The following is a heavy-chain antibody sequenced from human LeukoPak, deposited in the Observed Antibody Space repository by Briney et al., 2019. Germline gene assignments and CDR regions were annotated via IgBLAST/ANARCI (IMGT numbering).Heavy chain of an antibody. CDR1: GFTFSDYH. CDR3: AKGRPTTLGYCGRSICADWYFDL. V-gene: IGHV3-64D*06. CDR2: IGPNGGDA. Sequence: GGSLRLSCAASGFTFSDYHMNWVRQAPGKGLEYVSVIGPNGGDAYYADSVKGRFTISRDNSKNTLYLQMSSLRAEDTAVYYCAKGRPTTLGYCGRSICADWYFDLWGRGTLLSVSS. D-gene: IGHD2-2*01. J-gene: IGHJ2*01.